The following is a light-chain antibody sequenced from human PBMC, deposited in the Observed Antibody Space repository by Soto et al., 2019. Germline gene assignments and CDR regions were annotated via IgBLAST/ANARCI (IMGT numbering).Light chain of an antibody. CDR1: QSVSRTY. J-gene: IGKJ4*01. Sequence: EIVLTQSPGTLSLSPGERATLSCMASQSVSRTYLAWYQQKPGQPPRLLIYETSSRATGIPDRFSGSGSATDFTLTISRLEPEDFAVYYCQRYGSSLFAFGGGTKLELK. CDR3: QRYGSSLFA. CDR2: ETS. V-gene: IGKV3-20*01.